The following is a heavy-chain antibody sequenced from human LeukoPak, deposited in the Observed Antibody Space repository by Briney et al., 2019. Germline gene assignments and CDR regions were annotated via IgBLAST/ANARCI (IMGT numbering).Heavy chain of an antibody. D-gene: IGHD5-12*01. V-gene: IGHV3-64D*06. J-gene: IGHJ4*02. CDR1: GFTFSSYD. CDR2: ISSNGGST. Sequence: GGSLRLSCSASGFTFSSYDMHWVRQAPGKGLEYVTAISSNGGSTYYADSVKGRFTISRDNSKNTLYLQMSSLRAEDTAVYYCVKDGYSGYDPIPFDYWGQGTLVTVSS. CDR3: VKDGYSGYDPIPFDY.